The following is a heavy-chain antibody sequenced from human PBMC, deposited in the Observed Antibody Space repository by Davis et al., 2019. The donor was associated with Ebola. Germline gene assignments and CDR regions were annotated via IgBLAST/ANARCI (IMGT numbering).Heavy chain of an antibody. CDR1: GFTFSNAW. Sequence: PGGSLRLSCAASGFTFSNAWMSWVRQAPGKGLEWVGRTRNKANSYSTEYAASVRGRFIVSRDGAHNSLFLQMNSLKTEDTAVYYCARAGSSSWRDLDYWGQGTLVTVSS. J-gene: IGHJ4*02. V-gene: IGHV3-72*01. CDR2: TRNKANSYST. CDR3: ARAGSSSWRDLDY. D-gene: IGHD6-13*01.